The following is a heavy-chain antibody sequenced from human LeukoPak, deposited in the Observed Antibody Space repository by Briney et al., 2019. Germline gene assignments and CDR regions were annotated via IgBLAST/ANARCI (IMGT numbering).Heavy chain of an antibody. V-gene: IGHV3-74*01. CDR2: VNSDGSST. Sequence: GGSLRLSCAASGFTFGSYWMHWVRQAPGKGLVWVSRVNSDGSSTSYADSVKGRFTISRDNAKNSLYLQMNSLRAEDTALYYCAKSAYYDSSGYQDYWGQGTLVTVSS. CDR1: GFTFGSYW. CDR3: AKSAYYDSSGYQDY. D-gene: IGHD3-22*01. J-gene: IGHJ4*02.